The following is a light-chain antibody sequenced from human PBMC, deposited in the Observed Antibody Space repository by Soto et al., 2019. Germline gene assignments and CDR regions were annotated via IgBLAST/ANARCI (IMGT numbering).Light chain of an antibody. Sequence: EIVLTQSPGTVSLSPGETASLSCRASQTVSGSYLAWYQQKPGQAPRLLIYGTTSRATGVPDRFSGGGSGTAFTLTIXGLXXXXXXXYNCQQYGSSPPTFGGGTKVEIK. J-gene: IGKJ4*01. CDR1: QTVSGSY. V-gene: IGKV3-20*01. CDR3: QQYGSSPPT. CDR2: GTT.